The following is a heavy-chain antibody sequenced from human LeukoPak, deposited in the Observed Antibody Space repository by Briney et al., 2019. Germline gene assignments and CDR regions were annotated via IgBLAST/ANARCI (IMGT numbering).Heavy chain of an antibody. Sequence: GGSLRLSCAASGFTFSSYAMSWVRQAPGKGLEWVSAISGSGGSTYYADSVKGRFTISRDNSKNTLYLQMNSLRAEDTAVYYCARVPVGATRYYYYGMDVWGQGTTVTVSS. CDR1: GFTFSSYA. V-gene: IGHV3-23*01. CDR3: ARVPVGATRYYYYGMDV. J-gene: IGHJ6*02. CDR2: ISGSGGST. D-gene: IGHD1-26*01.